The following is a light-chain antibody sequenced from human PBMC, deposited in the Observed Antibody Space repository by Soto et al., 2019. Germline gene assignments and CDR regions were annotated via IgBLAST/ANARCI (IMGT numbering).Light chain of an antibody. CDR2: AAS. V-gene: IGKV3-11*01. J-gene: IGKJ4*01. CDR1: QSVGNN. Sequence: EIVLTESPATLSLSPGERVTLTRRASQSVGNNLAWYQQTPGQAPGLLIYAASTRATGIPARFSGSGSGTDFTLTISSLEPEDFEVYYCQQHANWPLTFGGGTKVDI. CDR3: QQHANWPLT.